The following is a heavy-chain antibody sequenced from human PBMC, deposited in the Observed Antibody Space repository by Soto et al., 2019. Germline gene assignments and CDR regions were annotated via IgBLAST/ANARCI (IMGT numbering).Heavy chain of an antibody. D-gene: IGHD3-10*01. CDR3: AHSLNCYGTSCYLLADS. Sequence: QITLTESGPTLVKPTETLTLTCTFSGFSLSSTGVGVGWIRQPPGKTLEWLALIYWDDDKRYSPSLKSRLTITKDTSKNQVVLTMANMDPVDTATYYCAHSLNCYGTSCYLLADSWGQGTLVTVSS. CDR2: IYWDDDK. J-gene: IGHJ4*02. V-gene: IGHV2-5*02. CDR1: GFSLSSTGVG.